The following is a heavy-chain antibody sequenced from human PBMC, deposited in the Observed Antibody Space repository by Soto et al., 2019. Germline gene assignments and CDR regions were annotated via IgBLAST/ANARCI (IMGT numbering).Heavy chain of an antibody. D-gene: IGHD1-20*01. J-gene: IGHJ4*02. Sequence: EVQLVESGGGLVQPGGSLRLSCAASGFTFNSYWMHWVRQAPGKGLVWVSRIKTDGSSTSYADSVKGRFTISRDNAKNTLYLKMNSLRAEDTAVYYCAMTGDNSVYYFDYWGQGTLVTVSS. CDR3: AMTGDNSVYYFDY. CDR2: IKTDGSST. CDR1: GFTFNSYW. V-gene: IGHV3-74*01.